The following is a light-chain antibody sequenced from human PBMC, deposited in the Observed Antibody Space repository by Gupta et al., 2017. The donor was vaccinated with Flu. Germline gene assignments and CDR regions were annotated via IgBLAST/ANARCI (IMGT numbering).Light chain of an antibody. CDR1: QTISDY. V-gene: IGKV1-39*01. CDR2: AAS. CDR3: QQRLCTPLT. Sequence: DIEMTQSPTSLAASVGDRVIITCRASQTISDYLNWYQQKPGKAPKLLIYAASSLQSGVPSRFSGSGSGTDFTLTISSLQPEEFATYYCQQRLCTPLTFGGGTKVEIK. J-gene: IGKJ4*01.